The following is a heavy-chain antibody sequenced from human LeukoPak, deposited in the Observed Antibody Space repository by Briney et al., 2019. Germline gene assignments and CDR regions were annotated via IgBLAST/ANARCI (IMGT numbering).Heavy chain of an antibody. D-gene: IGHD1-26*01. Sequence: GGSLRLSCAASGFTFSSYAMSWVRQAPGKGLEWVSAISGSGGSTYYADSVKGRFTISRDNSKNTLYLQMNSLRAEDTAVYYCVSRSYYDGLVDYWGQGTLVTVSS. CDR1: GFTFSSYA. CDR2: ISGSGGST. V-gene: IGHV3-23*01. CDR3: VSRSYYDGLVDY. J-gene: IGHJ4*02.